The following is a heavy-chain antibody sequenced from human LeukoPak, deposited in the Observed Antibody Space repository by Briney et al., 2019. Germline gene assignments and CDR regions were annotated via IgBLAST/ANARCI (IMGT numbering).Heavy chain of an antibody. J-gene: IGHJ4*02. CDR2: IYPGDSDT. Sequence: GESLRISCKASGYTFTRSWIGWVRQTPGKGLDSRGIIYPGDSDTRYSPSFQAEVTISADNSISTAYLQWTSLKASDTAKYYCARLFPGVEWLDSGTDHWGQGTLVTVSS. CDR3: ARLFPGVEWLDSGTDH. CDR1: GYTFTRSW. D-gene: IGHD6-19*01. V-gene: IGHV5-51*01.